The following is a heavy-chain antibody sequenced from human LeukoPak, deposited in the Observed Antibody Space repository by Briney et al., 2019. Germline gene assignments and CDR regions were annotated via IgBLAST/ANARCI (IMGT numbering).Heavy chain of an antibody. CDR1: GYTFTGYY. J-gene: IGHJ3*02. V-gene: IGHV1-2*02. CDR2: INPTSGGT. D-gene: IGHD3-16*02. CDR3: ARGEMITFGGVIVISTFDI. Sequence: GASVKVSCKTSGYTFTGYYIQWVRQAPGQGLEWMGYINPTSGGTNYAQEFQGRVTMTRDTSISTAYMELSRLTSDDTAVYYRARGEMITFGGVIVISTFDIWGQGTMVTVS.